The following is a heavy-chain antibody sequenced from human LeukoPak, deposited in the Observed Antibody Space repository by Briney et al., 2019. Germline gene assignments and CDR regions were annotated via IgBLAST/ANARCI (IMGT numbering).Heavy chain of an antibody. Sequence: SETLSLTCAVYGGSFSGYYWSWIRQPPGKGLEWIGEINHSGSTNYNPSLKSRVTISVDTSKNRFSLKLSSVTAADTAVYYCARGVFYSYGFSYFDYWGQGTLVTVSS. V-gene: IGHV4-34*01. J-gene: IGHJ4*02. CDR1: GGSFSGYY. CDR2: INHSGST. D-gene: IGHD5-18*01. CDR3: ARGVFYSYGFSYFDY.